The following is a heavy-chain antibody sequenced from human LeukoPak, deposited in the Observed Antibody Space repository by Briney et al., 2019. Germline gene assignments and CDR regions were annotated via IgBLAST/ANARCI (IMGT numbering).Heavy chain of an antibody. CDR1: GGSISSYY. J-gene: IGHJ4*02. CDR2: IYYSGST. Sequence: SETLSLTCTVSGGSISSYYWSWIRQPPGKGLEWIGYIYYSGSTNYNPSLKSRVTILVDTSKNQFSLRLSSVTAADTPVYYCARHSSSSWYYFDYWGQGTLVTVSS. D-gene: IGHD6-13*01. V-gene: IGHV4-59*08. CDR3: ARHSSSSWYYFDY.